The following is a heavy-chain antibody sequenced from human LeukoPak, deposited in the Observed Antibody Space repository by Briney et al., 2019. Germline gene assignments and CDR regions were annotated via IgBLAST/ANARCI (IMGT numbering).Heavy chain of an antibody. V-gene: IGHV4-59*08. CDR1: GGSISSYY. J-gene: IGHJ6*02. CDR3: ARGSGLYYYYGMDV. D-gene: IGHD6-19*01. Sequence: PSETLSLTCTVSGGSISSYYWSWIRQVPGKGLEWIAYIYYIGSTDYNPSLKSRVTISVDTSKNQFSLNVSSVTAADTAVYYCARGSGLYYYYGMDVWGQGTTVTVSS. CDR2: IYYIGST.